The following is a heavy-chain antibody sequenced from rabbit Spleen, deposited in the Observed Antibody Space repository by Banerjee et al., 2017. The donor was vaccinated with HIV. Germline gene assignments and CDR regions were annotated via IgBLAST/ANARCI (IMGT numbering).Heavy chain of an antibody. V-gene: IGHV1S40*01. CDR3: ARDAGTSFSTYGMDL. Sequence: QELVESGGGLVQPGESLTLTCKASGFSFNSGYDMCWVRQAPGKGLEWVACAYAGSSGSTYSATWAKGRFTISKTSSTTVTLQMTSLTAADTATYFCARDAGTSFSTYGMDLWGQGTLVTVS. CDR1: GFSFNSGYD. D-gene: IGHD8-1*01. CDR2: AYAGSSGST. J-gene: IGHJ6*01.